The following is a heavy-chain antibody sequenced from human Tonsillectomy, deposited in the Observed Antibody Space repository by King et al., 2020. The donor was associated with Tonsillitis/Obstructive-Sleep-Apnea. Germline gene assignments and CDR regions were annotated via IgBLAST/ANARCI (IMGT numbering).Heavy chain of an antibody. Sequence: QLQESGPGLVKPSQTLSLTCTVSGGSISSGDYYWSWIRQHPGEGLEWIGYIYYSGRTFYNPSLKGLVTISADTSKNQFSLKLSSVTAADTAVYYCARIRSGYAGYAFDIWGQGTMVTVSS. CDR3: ARIRSGYAGYAFDI. CDR1: GGSISSGDYY. D-gene: IGHD3-3*01. J-gene: IGHJ3*02. CDR2: IYYSGRT. V-gene: IGHV4-31*01.